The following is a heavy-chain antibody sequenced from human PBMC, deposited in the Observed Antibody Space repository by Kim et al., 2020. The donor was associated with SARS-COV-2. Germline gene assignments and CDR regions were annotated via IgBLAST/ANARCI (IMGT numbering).Heavy chain of an antibody. D-gene: IGHD3-10*01. Sequence: GGSLRLSCAASGFIASSNYMSWVRQAPGKGLEWVSLIYSDGNTYYADSVKGRFTISRHNSKNTLNLQMNSLRAEDTAVYYCASRAGSGSFYPSDAFDIWGQGTMVTVSS. CDR3: ASRAGSGSFYPSDAFDI. CDR1: GFIASSNY. V-gene: IGHV3-53*04. CDR2: IYSDGNT. J-gene: IGHJ3*02.